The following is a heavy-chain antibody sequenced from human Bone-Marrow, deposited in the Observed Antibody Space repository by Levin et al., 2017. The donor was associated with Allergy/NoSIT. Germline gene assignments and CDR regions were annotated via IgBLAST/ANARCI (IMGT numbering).Heavy chain of an antibody. CDR2: INPGDSET. D-gene: IGHD1-14*01. V-gene: IGHV5-51*01. CDR3: ARVDTTDFDY. J-gene: IGHJ4*02. CDR1: GYSFSTYW. Sequence: RGESLKISCKGSGYSFSTYWIAWVRQKPGKGLEWMGIINPGDSETSYSPSFQGQVTMSVDKSSTTAYLHWTSLKASDTAIYYCARVDTTDFDYWGQGTLITVSS.